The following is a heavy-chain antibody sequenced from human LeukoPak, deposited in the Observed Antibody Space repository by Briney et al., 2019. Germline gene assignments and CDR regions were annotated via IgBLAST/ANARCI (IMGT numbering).Heavy chain of an antibody. CDR2: IYPSGNT. Sequence: SETLSLTCTVSRGSTSTYYWSWIRQPAGKGLEWIGRIYPSGNTNFNPSLMSRVTMSIDTSKNQFSLKLSSVTAADTAVYYCASQGAVAIDAFDIWGQGTMVTVSS. CDR3: ASQGAVAIDAFDI. D-gene: IGHD6-19*01. CDR1: RGSTSTYY. V-gene: IGHV4-4*07. J-gene: IGHJ3*02.